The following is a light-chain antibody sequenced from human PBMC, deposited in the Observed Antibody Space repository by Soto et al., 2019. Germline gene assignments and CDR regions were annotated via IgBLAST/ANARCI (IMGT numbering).Light chain of an antibody. J-gene: IGKJ1*01. CDR1: QSVNSN. Sequence: EIVIMHSPATLSVSPGERATLSFRASQSVNSNLAWFQQKPGQAPRLLISGASTRATGIPARFSGSGSGTEFTLTISRLQSEDFAVYYCQQYNNWPPTFGQGTKV. CDR2: GAS. V-gene: IGKV3-15*01. CDR3: QQYNNWPPT.